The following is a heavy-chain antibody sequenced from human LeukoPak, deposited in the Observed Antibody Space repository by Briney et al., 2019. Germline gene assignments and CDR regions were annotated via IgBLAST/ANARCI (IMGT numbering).Heavy chain of an antibody. D-gene: IGHD3-10*01. CDR3: ARDHRGSGSRYYYYYMDV. J-gene: IGHJ6*03. CDR1: GFTFSSYE. CDR2: ISSSGSTI. V-gene: IGHV3-48*03. Sequence: GSLRLSCAASGFTFSSYEMNWVRQAPGKGLEWVSYISSSGSTIYYADSVKGRFTISRDNAKNTLYLQMNSLRAEDTAVYYCARDHRGSGSRYYYYYMDVWGKGTTVTISS.